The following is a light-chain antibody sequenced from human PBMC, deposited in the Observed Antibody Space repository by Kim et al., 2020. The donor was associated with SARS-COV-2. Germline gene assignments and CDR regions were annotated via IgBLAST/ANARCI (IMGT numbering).Light chain of an antibody. V-gene: IGLV6-57*03. J-gene: IGLJ2*01. Sequence: KTVTISCTRSSGSIASNYVQWYQQRPGSAPTTVIYEDNQRPSGVPDRFSGSIDSSSNSASLTISGLKTEDGADYYCQSYDSSNYVVFGGGTQLTVL. CDR3: QSYDSSNYVV. CDR1: SGSIASNY. CDR2: EDN.